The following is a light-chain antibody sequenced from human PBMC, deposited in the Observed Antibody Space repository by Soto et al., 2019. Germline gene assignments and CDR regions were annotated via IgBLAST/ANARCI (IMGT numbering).Light chain of an antibody. CDR2: AAS. V-gene: IGKV1-8*01. CDR3: QQYYNYPWT. Sequence: AIRMTQSPSSLSASTGDRVTITCRASQGISSSLAWYQQKPGKAPELLIYAASTLQSGVPSRFSGGGSGTDFTLTISGLQSEDFATYYCQQYYNYPWTFGQGTKVEIK. CDR1: QGISSS. J-gene: IGKJ1*01.